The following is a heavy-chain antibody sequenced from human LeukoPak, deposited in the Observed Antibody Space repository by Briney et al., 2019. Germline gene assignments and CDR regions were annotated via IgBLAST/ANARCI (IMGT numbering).Heavy chain of an antibody. V-gene: IGHV4-39*07. CDR3: TTSRRQLVSQWFDS. Sequence: SETLSLTCTVSGGSISSSSYYWGRIRQPPGKGLEWIGSIYYSGSTYYNPSLKSRVTISVDTSEKQFSLKLSSVTAADTAVYYCTTSRRQLVSQWFDSWGQGTLVTVSS. CDR2: IYYSGST. CDR1: GGSISSSSYY. J-gene: IGHJ5*01. D-gene: IGHD6-13*01.